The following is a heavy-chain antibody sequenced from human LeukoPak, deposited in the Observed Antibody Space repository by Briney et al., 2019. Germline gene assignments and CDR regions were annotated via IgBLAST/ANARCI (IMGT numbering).Heavy chain of an antibody. CDR1: GLTFDDYA. CDR2: ISWNSGSI. V-gene: IGHV3-9*03. Sequence: GGSLRLSCAASGLTFDDYAMHWVRQAPGKGLEWVSGISWNSGSIGYADSVKGRFTISRDNAKNSLYLQMNSLRAEDMALYYCAKGYSYGSLFDYWGQGTLVTVSS. J-gene: IGHJ4*02. D-gene: IGHD5-18*01. CDR3: AKGYSYGSLFDY.